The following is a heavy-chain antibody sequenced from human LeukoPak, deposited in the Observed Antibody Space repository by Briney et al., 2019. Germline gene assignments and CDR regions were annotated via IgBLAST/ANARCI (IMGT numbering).Heavy chain of an antibody. J-gene: IGHJ4*02. CDR3: ASDWGEGD. CDR2: INHSGST. D-gene: IGHD7-27*01. V-gene: IGHV4-34*01. CDR1: GGSFSGYY. Sequence: PSETLSLTCAVYGGSFSGYYWSWIRQPPGKGLEWIGEINHSGSTNYNPSLRSRVTISADTSKNQFSLKLSSVTAADTAVYYCASDWGEGDWGQGTLVTVSS.